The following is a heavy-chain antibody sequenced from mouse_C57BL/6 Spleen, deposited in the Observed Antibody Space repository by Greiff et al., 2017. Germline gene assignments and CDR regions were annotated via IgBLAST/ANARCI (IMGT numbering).Heavy chain of an antibody. D-gene: IGHD4-1*01. Sequence: VMLVESGGDFVKPGGSLKLSCAASGFTFSDYGMHWVRQAPEQGLEWVAYISSGSSTIYYAEKVKGRFTLSRDNAKNTLYLQMTSLSSEDTAMYYCASSVNWAFDYWGQGTTLTVCS. V-gene: IGHV5-17*01. J-gene: IGHJ2*01. CDR3: ASSVNWAFDY. CDR1: GFTFSDYG. CDR2: ISSGSSTI.